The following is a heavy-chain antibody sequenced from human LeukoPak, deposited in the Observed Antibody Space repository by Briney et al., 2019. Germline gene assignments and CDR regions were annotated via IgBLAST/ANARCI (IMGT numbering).Heavy chain of an antibody. CDR1: GFTFSSYG. J-gene: IGHJ4*02. CDR3: AKDSGSGSYPPYYFDY. V-gene: IGHV3-30*18. D-gene: IGHD3-10*01. CDR2: ISYDGSNK. Sequence: GGSLRLSCAASGFTFSSYGMHWVRQAPGKGLEWVAVISYDGSNKYYADSVKGRFTISRDNSKNTLYLQMNSLRAEDAAVYYCAKDSGSGSYPPYYFDYWGQGTLVTVSS.